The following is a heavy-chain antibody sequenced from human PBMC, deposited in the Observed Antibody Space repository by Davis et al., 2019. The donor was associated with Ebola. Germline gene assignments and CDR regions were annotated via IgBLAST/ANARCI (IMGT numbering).Heavy chain of an antibody. V-gene: IGHV4-30-2*01. Sequence: PSETLSLTCTVSGGSISSGGYSWSWIRQPPGKGLEWIGYIYHSGSTYYNPSLKSRVTISVDRSKNQFSLKLSSVTAADTAVYYCARALGGGYCSSTRHYYYYYMDVWGKGTTVTVSS. CDR3: ARALGGGYCSSTRHYYYYYMDV. CDR1: GGSISSGGYS. CDR2: IYHSGST. J-gene: IGHJ6*03. D-gene: IGHD2-2*01.